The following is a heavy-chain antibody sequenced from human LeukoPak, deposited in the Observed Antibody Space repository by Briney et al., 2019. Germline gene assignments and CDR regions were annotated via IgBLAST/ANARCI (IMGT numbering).Heavy chain of an antibody. Sequence: SETLSLTCTVSGGSISSYYWSWIRQPPGKGLEWIGYIYYGGSTNYNPSLESRVTISVDTSKNQFSLKLSSVTAADTAVYYCARHCDVDIVATCFGDWGQGTLVTVSS. D-gene: IGHD5-12*01. V-gene: IGHV4-59*01. CDR1: GGSISSYY. CDR3: ARHCDVDIVATCFGD. CDR2: IYYGGST. J-gene: IGHJ4*02.